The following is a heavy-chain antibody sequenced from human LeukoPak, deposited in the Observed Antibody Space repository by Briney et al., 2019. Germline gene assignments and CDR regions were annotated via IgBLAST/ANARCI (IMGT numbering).Heavy chain of an antibody. J-gene: IGHJ4*02. V-gene: IGHV3-23*01. D-gene: IGHD4-11*01. CDR3: ARDYSSGY. CDR2: ISDSGGTP. Sequence: GGSLRLSCAASGFTFSNYAMSWVRQAPGKGLEWVSAISDSGGTPYYADSVKGRFTISRDNSKNTLYLQMNSLRADDTAVYFCARDYSSGYWGQGTLVTVSS. CDR1: GFTFSNYA.